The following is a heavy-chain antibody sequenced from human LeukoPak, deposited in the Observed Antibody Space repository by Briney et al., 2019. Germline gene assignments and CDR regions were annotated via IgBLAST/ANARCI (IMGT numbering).Heavy chain of an antibody. J-gene: IGHJ5*02. CDR3: ARVSLEWLFGDWFDP. CDR2: ISAYNGNT. CDR1: GYTFTSYG. V-gene: IGHV1-18*01. D-gene: IGHD3-3*01. Sequence: ASMKVSCKASGYTFTSYGISWVRQAPGQGLEWMGWISAYNGNTNYAQKLQGRVTMTTDTSTSTAYMELRSLRSDDTAVYYCARVSLEWLFGDWFDPWGQGTLVTVSS.